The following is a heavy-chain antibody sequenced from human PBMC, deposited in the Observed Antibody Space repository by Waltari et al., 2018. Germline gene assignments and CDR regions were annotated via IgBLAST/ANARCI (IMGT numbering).Heavy chain of an antibody. CDR2: VNPNSGGT. J-gene: IGHJ4*02. Sequence: QVQLVQSGAEVKKPGASVKVSCKASGYTFTGYYMHWVRQAPGQGLEWMGWVNPNSGGTNYAKKFQGRVTMTRDTSISTAYMELSRLRSDDTAVYYCARDLGDYPGDFDYWGQGTLVTVSS. D-gene: IGHD4-17*01. CDR3: ARDLGDYPGDFDY. CDR1: GYTFTGYY. V-gene: IGHV1-2*02.